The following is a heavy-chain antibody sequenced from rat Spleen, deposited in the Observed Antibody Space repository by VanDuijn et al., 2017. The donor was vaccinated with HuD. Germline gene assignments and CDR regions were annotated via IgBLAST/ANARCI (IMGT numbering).Heavy chain of an antibody. V-gene: IGHV1-43*01. D-gene: IGHD4-6*01. CDR1: GYTFTSYY. CDR3: ARESWDLFDS. CDR2: INTGNGGT. J-gene: IGHJ2*01. Sequence: QIQLQQSGAELAKPGSSVKISCKASGYTFTSYYISWIKQTTGQGLEFIGYINTGNGGTNYNEKFRDKATLTVDRSSSTAFMQLGSLTPDDSAVYYCARESWDLFDSWGQGVMVTV.